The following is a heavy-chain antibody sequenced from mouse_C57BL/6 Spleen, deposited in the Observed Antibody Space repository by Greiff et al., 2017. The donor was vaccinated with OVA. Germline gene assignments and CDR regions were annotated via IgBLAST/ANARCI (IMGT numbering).Heavy chain of an antibody. V-gene: IGHV14-2*01. CDR1: GYNITDYY. Sequence: VQLQQPGAELVKPGASVKLSCTASGYNITDYYMHWVKQRPEQGLEWIGRIDPEDGDTKYAPKFQGKATITADTSSNTAYMQLSSLTSEDTAVYYCASSSPYYYAMDYWGQGTSVTVSS. CDR2: IDPEDGDT. J-gene: IGHJ4*01. CDR3: ASSSPYYYAMDY. D-gene: IGHD1-1*01.